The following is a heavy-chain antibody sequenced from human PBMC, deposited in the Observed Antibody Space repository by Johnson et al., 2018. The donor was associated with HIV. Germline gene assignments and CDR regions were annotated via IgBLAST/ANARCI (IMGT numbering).Heavy chain of an antibody. D-gene: IGHD2-21*02. CDR3: ARAPKQGFRDFAGGAFDV. Sequence: QVQLVESGGGVVQPGRSLRLSCADSGSTFRSYAMHWVRQAPGKGLEWVAVISYDGSNKFYTDSVKGRFTFSRDNSKNTVYLQMTSLRVDDTAVYYCARAPKQGFRDFAGGAFDVWGQGTMVTVSS. CDR1: GSTFRSYA. CDR2: ISYDGSNK. J-gene: IGHJ3*01. V-gene: IGHV3-30*04.